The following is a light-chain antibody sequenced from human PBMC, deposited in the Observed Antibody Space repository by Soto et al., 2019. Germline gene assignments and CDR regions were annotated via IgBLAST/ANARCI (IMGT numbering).Light chain of an antibody. CDR2: DAS. CDR3: QQRSDWPPT. V-gene: IGKV3-11*01. J-gene: IGKJ4*01. CDR1: QSVSSY. Sequence: EIVLTQSPATLSLSPGERATLSCRASQSVSSYLAWYQQKPGQAPRLLIHDASNRATGIPARFSGSGSGTDFTLTISSLEPEDFVVYYCQQRSDWPPTFGGGTKVEIK.